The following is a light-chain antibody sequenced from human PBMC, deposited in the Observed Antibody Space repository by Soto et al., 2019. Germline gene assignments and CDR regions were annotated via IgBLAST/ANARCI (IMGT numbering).Light chain of an antibody. V-gene: IGKV3-15*01. Sequence: EIVMTQSPATLSVSPGERATLSCRASQSVSSNLAWYQQKPGQAPRLLIYGSSTRATGIPARFIGSESGTEFTLTISSLQSEDFALYYCQQYSEWPRTFGQGTQVEVK. CDR3: QQYSEWPRT. J-gene: IGKJ1*01. CDR1: QSVSSN. CDR2: GSS.